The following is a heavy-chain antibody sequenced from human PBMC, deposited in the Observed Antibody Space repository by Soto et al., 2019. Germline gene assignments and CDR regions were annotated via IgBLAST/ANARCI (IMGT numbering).Heavy chain of an antibody. Sequence: EVQLLDSGGGLVQPGGSLRLSCAASGFTFSTYAMTWVRQAPGKGLEWVSVISGSGSSTYYADSVNGRFTISRDNSKNTLYMHMNSLRAEDTAVYYCATFDFWSGYYRGYWGQGTLVTVSS. D-gene: IGHD3-3*01. J-gene: IGHJ4*02. CDR1: GFTFSTYA. CDR2: ISGSGSST. CDR3: ATFDFWSGYYRGY. V-gene: IGHV3-23*01.